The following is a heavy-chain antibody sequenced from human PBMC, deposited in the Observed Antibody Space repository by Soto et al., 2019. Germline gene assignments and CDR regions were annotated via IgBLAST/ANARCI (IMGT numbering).Heavy chain of an antibody. Sequence: EVQLVQSGAEVRKPGESLKISCKGSGYSFTSHWIGWVRQMPGQGLEWMGIIYPGDSDTRYSPSFEGQVTISADKSTSTAYLQGSSLRAADTAMEYGARVGGGVGGGRPNYYDNGMDVWGQGTQVTVSS. CDR2: IYPGDSDT. V-gene: IGHV5-51*03. CDR1: GYSFTSHW. D-gene: IGHD3-16*01. CDR3: ARVGGGVGGGRPNYYDNGMDV. J-gene: IGHJ6*02.